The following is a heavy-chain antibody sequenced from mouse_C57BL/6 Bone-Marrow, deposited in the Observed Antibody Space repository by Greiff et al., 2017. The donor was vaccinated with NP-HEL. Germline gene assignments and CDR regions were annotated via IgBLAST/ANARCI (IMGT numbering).Heavy chain of an antibody. Sequence: QVQLQQSGAELARPGASVKLSCKASGYTFTSYGISWVKQRTGQGLEWIGEIYPRSGNTYYNEKFKGKATLTADKSSSTAYMELRSLTSEDSAVYFCAREVVVAPGYWGPGTTLTVSS. CDR3: AREVVVAPGY. V-gene: IGHV1-81*01. CDR2: IYPRSGNT. J-gene: IGHJ2*01. D-gene: IGHD1-1*01. CDR1: GYTFTSYG.